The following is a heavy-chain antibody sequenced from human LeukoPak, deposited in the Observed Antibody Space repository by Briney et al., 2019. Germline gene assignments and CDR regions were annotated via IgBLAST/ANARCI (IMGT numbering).Heavy chain of an antibody. CDR2: IYYRGST. V-gene: IGHV4-59*01. J-gene: IGHJ4*02. D-gene: IGHD1-1*01. Sequence: PSETLSLTCTVSGGSISSYYWSWIRQPPGKGLEWIGYIYYRGSTNYNPSLKSRVTISVDTSKNQLSLKLSSVTAADTAVYYCARTLDDGTLDYWGQGSLVTVSS. CDR3: ARTLDDGTLDY. CDR1: GGSISSYY.